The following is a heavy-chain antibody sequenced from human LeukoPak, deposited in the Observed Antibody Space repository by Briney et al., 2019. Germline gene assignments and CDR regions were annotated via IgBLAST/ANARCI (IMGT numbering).Heavy chain of an antibody. V-gene: IGHV3-72*01. Sequence: PGGSLRLSCARSGFTFSVHSMDWVRQAPGKGLEWIGRIRNITNSYITDYAASVKGRFSISRDDSKNSLYLQMNNLKTEDTAVYYCARRRPDDFGIDYWGQGNLVTVSS. D-gene: IGHD4-17*01. CDR2: IRNITNSYIT. CDR3: ARRRPDDFGIDY. J-gene: IGHJ4*02. CDR1: GFTFSVHS.